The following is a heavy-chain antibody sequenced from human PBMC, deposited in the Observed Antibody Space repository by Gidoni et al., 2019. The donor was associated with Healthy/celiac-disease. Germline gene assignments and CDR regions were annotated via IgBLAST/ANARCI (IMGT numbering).Heavy chain of an antibody. Sequence: EVQLVESGGGLVQPGGSLQLSCAASGFTFSGSAMHWVRQASGKGLEWVGRIRSKANSYATAYAASVKGRFTISRDDSKNTAYLQMNSLKTEDTAVYYCTRLKGEDATNYYGMDVWGQGTTVTVSS. D-gene: IGHD2-15*01. J-gene: IGHJ6*02. CDR1: GFTFSGSA. CDR3: TRLKGEDATNYYGMDV. V-gene: IGHV3-73*01. CDR2: IRSKANSYAT.